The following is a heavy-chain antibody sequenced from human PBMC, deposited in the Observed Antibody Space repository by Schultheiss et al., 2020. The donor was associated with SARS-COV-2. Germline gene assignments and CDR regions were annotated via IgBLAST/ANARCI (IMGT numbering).Heavy chain of an antibody. CDR3: AREVNILTGYYLNYYYYGMDV. D-gene: IGHD3-9*01. V-gene: IGHV3-33*08. Sequence: GGSLRLSCAASGFTFSSYAMSWVRQAPGKGLEWVAVIWYDGSNKYYADSVKGRFTISRDNSKNTLYLQMNSLRAEDAAVYYCAREVNILTGYYLNYYYYGMDVWGQGTTVTVSS. CDR2: IWYDGSNK. J-gene: IGHJ6*02. CDR1: GFTFSSYA.